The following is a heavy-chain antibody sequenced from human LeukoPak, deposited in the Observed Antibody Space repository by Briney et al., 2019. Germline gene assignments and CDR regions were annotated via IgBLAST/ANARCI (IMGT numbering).Heavy chain of an antibody. CDR3: ARHRGGSGSYSGFDI. V-gene: IGHV5-51*01. D-gene: IGHD3-10*01. J-gene: IGHJ3*02. Sequence: GESLKISCKGSGYSFTSYWIGWVRQMPGKGLEWMGIIYPGDSDTRYSPSFQGQVTISAAKSISTAYLQWSSLKASDTAMYYCARHRGGSGSYSGFDIWGQGTMVTVSS. CDR1: GYSFTSYW. CDR2: IYPGDSDT.